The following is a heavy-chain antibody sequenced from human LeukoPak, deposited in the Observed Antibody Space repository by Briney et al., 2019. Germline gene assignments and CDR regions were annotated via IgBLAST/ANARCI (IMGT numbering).Heavy chain of an antibody. J-gene: IGHJ4*02. CDR3: AGDRNSDWYSPLDY. Sequence: GGSLRLSCAASGFTFSTYAMSWVRQAPGKGLEWVAIITATGDTAYYADSVKGRFTISRDNSRNTVYMQMDSLRAEDTAIYYCAGDRNSDWYSPLDYWGQGSQVTVSP. V-gene: IGHV3-23*01. CDR1: GFTFSTYA. CDR2: ITATGDTA. D-gene: IGHD6-19*01.